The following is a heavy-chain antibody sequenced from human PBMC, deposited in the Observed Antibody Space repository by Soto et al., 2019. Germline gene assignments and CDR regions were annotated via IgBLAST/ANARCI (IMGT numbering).Heavy chain of an antibody. CDR2: IYSDGST. CDR1: AFSVSNKH. Sequence: EVQLVESGGGLSQPGGSLRLSCAASAFSVSNKHMSWVRQAPGKGLEWVSLIYSDGSTYYADSVKGRFTISRDNSKNSLYLQMNSLRAEDTALYYCGSSGLRHWGQGTLVTVSS. J-gene: IGHJ1*01. CDR3: GSSGLRH. V-gene: IGHV3-53*01. D-gene: IGHD3-22*01.